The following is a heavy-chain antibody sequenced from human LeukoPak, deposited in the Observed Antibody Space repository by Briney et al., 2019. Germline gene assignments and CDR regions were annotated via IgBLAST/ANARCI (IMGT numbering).Heavy chain of an antibody. CDR3: ARDLIAVAGFTDY. CDR2: INPNSGGT. CDR1: GYTFTGYY. D-gene: IGHD6-19*01. J-gene: IGHJ4*02. V-gene: IGHV1-2*02. Sequence: ASVKVSCKASGYTFTGYYMRWVRQAPGQGLEWMGWINPNSGGTNYAQKFQGRVTMTRDTSISTAYMELSRLRSDDTAVYYCARDLIAVAGFTDYWGQGTLVTVSS.